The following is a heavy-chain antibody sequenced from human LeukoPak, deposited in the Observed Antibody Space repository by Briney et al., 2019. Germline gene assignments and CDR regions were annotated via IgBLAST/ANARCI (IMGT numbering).Heavy chain of an antibody. J-gene: IGHJ4*02. D-gene: IGHD1-26*01. CDR2: INHSGST. V-gene: IGHV4-34*01. Sequence: SETLSLTCAVYGGSFSGYYWSWIRQPPGKGLEWIGEINHSGSTYYNPSLKSRVTISVDTSKNQFSLKLSSVTAADTAVYYCARDRRIVGATVYDYWGQGTLVTVSS. CDR1: GGSFSGYY. CDR3: ARDRRIVGATVYDY.